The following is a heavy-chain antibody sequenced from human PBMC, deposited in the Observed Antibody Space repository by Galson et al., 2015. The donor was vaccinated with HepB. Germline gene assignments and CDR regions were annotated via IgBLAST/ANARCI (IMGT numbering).Heavy chain of an antibody. Sequence: ETLSLTCAVYGGSFSGYYWSWIRQPPGKGLEWIGEINHSGSTNYNPSLKSRVTISVDTSKNQFSLKLSSVTAADTAVYYCARGLQRLPSGGYWGQGTLVTVSS. CDR2: INHSGST. CDR1: GGSFSGYY. CDR3: ARGLQRLPSGGY. J-gene: IGHJ4*02. V-gene: IGHV4-34*01. D-gene: IGHD6-25*01.